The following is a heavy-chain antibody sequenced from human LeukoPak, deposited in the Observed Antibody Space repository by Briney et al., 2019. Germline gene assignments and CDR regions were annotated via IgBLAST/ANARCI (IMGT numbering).Heavy chain of an antibody. CDR1: GGSISSYY. Sequence: SETPSLTCIVSGGSISSYYWSWIRQPPGKGLEWIGYIYDSGSTNYNPSLKSRVTISVDTSKNQFSLKLSSVTAADTAVYYCARVRSGSYYSLYYYYMDVWGKGTTVTVSS. D-gene: IGHD3-10*01. V-gene: IGHV4-59*01. CDR3: ARVRSGSYYSLYYYYMDV. CDR2: IYDSGST. J-gene: IGHJ6*03.